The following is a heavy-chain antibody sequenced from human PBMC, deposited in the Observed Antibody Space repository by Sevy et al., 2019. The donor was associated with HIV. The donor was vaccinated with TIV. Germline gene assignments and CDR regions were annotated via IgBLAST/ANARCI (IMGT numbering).Heavy chain of an antibody. J-gene: IGHJ4*02. CDR2: IYYSGST. CDR3: TSGGGGTAMVFAY. D-gene: IGHD5-18*01. V-gene: IGHV4-31*03. CDR1: GGSISSGGYY. Sequence: SETLSLTCTVSGGSISSGGYYWSWIRQHPGKGLEWIGYIYYSGSTYYNPSLKSRVTISVDTSKNQFSLKLTSVTAAETAVYYCTSGGGGTAMVFAYWGQGTLVTVSS.